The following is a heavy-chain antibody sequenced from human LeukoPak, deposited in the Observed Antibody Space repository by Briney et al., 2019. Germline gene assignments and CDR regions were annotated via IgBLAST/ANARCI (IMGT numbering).Heavy chain of an antibody. D-gene: IGHD2-2*01. CDR1: GGSISSSSYY. J-gene: IGHJ4*02. V-gene: IGHV4-39*01. CDR2: IYYSGST. CDR3: ARHTPEDIVVVPAAINY. Sequence: SETLSLTCTVSGGSISSSSYYWGWIRQPPGKGLEWIGSIYYSGSTYYNPSLKSRVTISVDTSKNQFSLKLSSVTAADTAVHYCARHTPEDIVVVPAAINYWGQGTLVTVSS.